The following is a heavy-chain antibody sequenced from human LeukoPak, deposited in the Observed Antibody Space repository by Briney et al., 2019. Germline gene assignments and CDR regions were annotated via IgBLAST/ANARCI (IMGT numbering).Heavy chain of an antibody. J-gene: IGHJ4*02. CDR2: IYYSGST. D-gene: IGHD6-13*01. CDR1: GGSISSYY. CDR3: ATGYSSRKPLDY. V-gene: IGHV4-59*01. Sequence: TSETLSLTCTVSGGSISSYYWSWIRQPPGKGLEWIGYIYYSGSTNYNPSLKSRVTISVDTSKNQFSLKLSSVTAADTAVYYCATGYSSRKPLDYWGQGTLVTVSS.